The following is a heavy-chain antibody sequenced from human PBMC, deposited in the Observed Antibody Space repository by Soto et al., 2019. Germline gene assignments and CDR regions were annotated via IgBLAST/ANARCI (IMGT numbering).Heavy chain of an antibody. V-gene: IGHV4-30-2*01. CDR2: IYHSGST. CDR3: ASESERDSGVRFQH. D-gene: IGHD3-3*01. Sequence: PSETLSLTCAVSGDSISSGGYSWSWLRQPPGKGLEWIGYIYHSGSTYYNPSLKSRVTISVDRSKNQFSLKLSSVTAADTAVYYCASESERDSGVRFQHCGQGTLVTVSS. J-gene: IGHJ1*01. CDR1: GDSISSGGYS.